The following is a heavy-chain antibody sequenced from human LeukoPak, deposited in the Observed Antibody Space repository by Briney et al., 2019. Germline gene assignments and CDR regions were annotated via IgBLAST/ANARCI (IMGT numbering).Heavy chain of an antibody. CDR1: GFTFSSYS. CDR2: ISGSGGST. V-gene: IGHV3-23*01. CDR3: AKDLATVTSQYGY. D-gene: IGHD4-17*01. J-gene: IGHJ4*02. Sequence: GGSLRLSRAASGFTFSSYSMDWVRQAPGKGLEWVSAISGSGGSTYYADSVKGRFTISRDNSKNTLYLQMNSLRAEDTAVYYCAKDLATVTSQYGYWGQGTLVTVSS.